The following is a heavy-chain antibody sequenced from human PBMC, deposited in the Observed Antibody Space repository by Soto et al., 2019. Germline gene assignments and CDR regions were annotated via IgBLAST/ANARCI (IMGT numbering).Heavy chain of an antibody. CDR1: GFTFSSYA. CDR3: AKDTMYDYDSTDS. Sequence: PGGSLRLSCAASGFTFSSYAMSWVRQAPGKGLEWVSALSGSGGTTYYADSVKGRFTISRDNSKNTLYLQMNSLRAEDTAVYYCAKDTMYDYDSTDSWGQGTLVTVSS. D-gene: IGHD3-22*01. CDR2: LSGSGGTT. V-gene: IGHV3-23*01. J-gene: IGHJ5*01.